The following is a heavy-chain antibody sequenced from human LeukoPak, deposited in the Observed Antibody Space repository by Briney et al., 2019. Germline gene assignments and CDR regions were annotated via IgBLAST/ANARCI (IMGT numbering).Heavy chain of an antibody. V-gene: IGHV3-74*01. CDR1: GFTFSDYW. D-gene: IGHD5-24*01. CDR3: ARDSRYNIEV. J-gene: IGHJ6*02. CDR2: IISDGSST. Sequence: GSLRLSCAASGFTFSDYWMHWVRQAPGKGLVWFSRIISDGSSTSYADSVKGRFTMSRDNAKNTLYLQMNSLRAEDTAVYYCARDSRYNIEVWGQGTTVTVSS.